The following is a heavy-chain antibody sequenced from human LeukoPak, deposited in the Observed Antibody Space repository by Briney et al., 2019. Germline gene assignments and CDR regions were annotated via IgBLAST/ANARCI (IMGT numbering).Heavy chain of an antibody. CDR1: GFTFSSYA. CDR3: AKASGYSYGYYFDY. D-gene: IGHD5-18*01. Sequence: PGGSLRLSCAASGFTFSSYAMSWVRQAPGKGLEWVSAISGSGGSTYYADSVKGRFTISRDNSKNTLYLQMNSPRAEDTAVYYCAKASGYSYGYYFDYWGQGTLVTVSS. J-gene: IGHJ4*02. V-gene: IGHV3-23*01. CDR2: ISGSGGST.